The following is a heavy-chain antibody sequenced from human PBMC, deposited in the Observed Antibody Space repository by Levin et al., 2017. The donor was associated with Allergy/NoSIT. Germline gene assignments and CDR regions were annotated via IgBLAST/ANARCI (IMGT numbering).Heavy chain of an antibody. CDR1: GFTFSDHY. D-gene: IGHD3-10*01. CDR2: LSPSSTYT. V-gene: IGHV3-11*05. J-gene: IGHJ4*02. CDR3: ARGGLSTMVRGVTGSWVRLDN. Sequence: PGGSLRLSCEASGFTFSDHYMSWIRQAPGKGLEWVSYLSPSSTYTNDADSVKGRFTISRDNAKNSLYLQMNSLRAEDTAVYYCARGGLSTMVRGVTGSWVRLDNWGQGTLVTVSS.